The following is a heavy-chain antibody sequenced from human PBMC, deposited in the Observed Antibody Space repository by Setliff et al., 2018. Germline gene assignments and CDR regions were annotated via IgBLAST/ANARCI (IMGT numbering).Heavy chain of an antibody. D-gene: IGHD1-26*01. V-gene: IGHV4-59*01. J-gene: IGHJ3*02. Sequence: LSLTCTVSGGSINNYHWNWIRQPPGKGLEWIGYVGYNGNTHYNPSLNSRVTMSVDTSKNQFSLKLTSVSAADTAVYYCARWGENSGRPDWRAFDIWGQGTMVTV. CDR2: VGYNGNT. CDR1: GGSINNYH. CDR3: ARWGENSGRPDWRAFDI.